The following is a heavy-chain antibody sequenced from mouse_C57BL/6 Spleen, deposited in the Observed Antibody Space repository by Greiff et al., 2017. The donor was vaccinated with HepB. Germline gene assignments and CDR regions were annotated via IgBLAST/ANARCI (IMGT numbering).Heavy chain of an antibody. Sequence: EVQRVESGGGLVKPGGSLKLSCAASGFTFSSYAMSWVRQTPEKRLEWVATISDGGSYTYYPDNVKGRFTISRDNAKNNLYLQMSHLKSEDTAMYYCARGDYGSRRDYFDYWGQGTTLTVSS. J-gene: IGHJ2*01. CDR1: GFTFSSYA. CDR2: ISDGGSYT. V-gene: IGHV5-4*01. D-gene: IGHD1-1*01. CDR3: ARGDYGSRRDYFDY.